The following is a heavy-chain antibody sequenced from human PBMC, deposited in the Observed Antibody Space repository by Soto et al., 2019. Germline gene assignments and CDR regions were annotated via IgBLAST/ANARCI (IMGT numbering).Heavy chain of an antibody. J-gene: IGHJ5*02. CDR1: GGSINSGGYF. CDR2: IYHSGIT. Sequence: SETLSLTCSVSGGSINSGGYFWSWIRQHPGKGLECIGYIYHSGITYYNPSLKSRVTISVDTSKNEFSLQLRSVTAADTAVYFCESFHNTSPGWFDPWGQGTLVTVSS. D-gene: IGHD1-20*01. V-gene: IGHV4-31*03. CDR3: ESFHNTSPGWFDP.